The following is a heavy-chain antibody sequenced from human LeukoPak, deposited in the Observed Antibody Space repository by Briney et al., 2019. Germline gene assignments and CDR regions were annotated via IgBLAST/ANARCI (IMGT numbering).Heavy chain of an antibody. D-gene: IGHD1-26*01. CDR3: ARDVGATLGYFDY. J-gene: IGHJ4*02. CDR2: ISSSSTTI. Sequence: QPGGSPRLSCAASGFTFSSYSMNWVRQAPGKGLESVSYISSSSTTIYYADSVKGRFTISRDYAKNSLYLQMNSLRDEDTAVYYCARDVGATLGYFDYWGQGTLVTVSS. V-gene: IGHV3-48*02. CDR1: GFTFSSYS.